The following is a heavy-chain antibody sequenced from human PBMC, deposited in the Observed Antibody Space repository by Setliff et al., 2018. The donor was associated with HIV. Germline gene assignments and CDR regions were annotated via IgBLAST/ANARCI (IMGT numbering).Heavy chain of an antibody. CDR2: ISGLGGGTI. J-gene: IGHJ6*03. D-gene: IGHD2-15*01. CDR1: GFTFDSYS. V-gene: IGHV3-48*01. Sequence: GGSLRLSCATSGFTFDSYSIILVRQAPGKGLEWVSYISGLGGGTIYYADSVRGRFTISRDDAEKSVYLQMNSLRAEDTAVYYCARAGVVEGYYSYYYMDVWGKGTTVTVSS. CDR3: ARAGVVEGYYSYYYMDV.